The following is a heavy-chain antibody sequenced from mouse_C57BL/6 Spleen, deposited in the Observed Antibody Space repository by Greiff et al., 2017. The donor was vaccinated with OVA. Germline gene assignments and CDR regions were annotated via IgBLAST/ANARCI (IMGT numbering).Heavy chain of an antibody. CDR3: ARGGGGHAMDY. CDR1: GYSFTGYY. J-gene: IGHJ4*01. V-gene: IGHV1-42*01. CDR2: ISPSTGGT. Sequence: VQLQQSGPELVKPGASVKISCTASGYSFTGYYMNWVKQSPEKSLEWIGEISPSTGGTTYNQKIKAKAILTVDKSSRTAYMQHKSQTSEDSAVYYCARGGGGHAMDYWGQGTSVTVSS.